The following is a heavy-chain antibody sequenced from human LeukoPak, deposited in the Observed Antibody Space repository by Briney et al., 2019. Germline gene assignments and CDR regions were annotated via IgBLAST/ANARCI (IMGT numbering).Heavy chain of an antibody. CDR2: IKQDGSEK. CDR3: ARSGLSRFGF. V-gene: IGHV3-7*01. CDR1: GFTFSSYW. D-gene: IGHD2/OR15-2a*01. J-gene: IGHJ4*02. Sequence: GGSLRLSCVASGFTFSSYWMSWVRQAPGKGLEWVANIKQDGSEKYYVDSVKGRFTISRDNAKNSLYLQMNSLRAEDTAVYYCARSGLSRFGFWGQGTLVTVSS.